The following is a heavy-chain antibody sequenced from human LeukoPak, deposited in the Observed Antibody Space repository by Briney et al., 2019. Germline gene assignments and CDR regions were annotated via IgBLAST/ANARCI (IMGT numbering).Heavy chain of an antibody. J-gene: IGHJ4*02. CDR2: IFPADSDT. CDR3: ARHVYPDY. CDR1: GYSFPTYW. V-gene: IGHV5-51*01. Sequence: GESLKISCKRSGYSFPTYWIGWVRQMPGKGLEWMGIIFPADSDTRYSPSFQGQVTISADKSISTAYLQWSSLKASDTAIYYCARHVYPDYWGQGTLVTVSS.